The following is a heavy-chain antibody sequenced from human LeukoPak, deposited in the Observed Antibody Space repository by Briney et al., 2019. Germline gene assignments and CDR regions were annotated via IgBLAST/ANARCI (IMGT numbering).Heavy chain of an antibody. V-gene: IGHV1-24*01. D-gene: IGHD3-10*01. CDR1: GYTLTELS. Sequence: GASVKVSCKVSGYTLTELSMHWVRQAPGKGLEWMGGFDPEDGETIYAQKFQGRVTMTEDTSTDTAYMELSSLTSDDTAVYYCARVGESGWFFQYWGQGTLVTVSS. CDR3: ARVGESGWFFQY. CDR2: FDPEDGET. J-gene: IGHJ1*01.